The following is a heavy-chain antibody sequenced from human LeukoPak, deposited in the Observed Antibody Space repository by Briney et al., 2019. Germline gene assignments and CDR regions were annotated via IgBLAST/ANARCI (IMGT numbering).Heavy chain of an antibody. CDR1: GFTLSDYY. J-gene: IGHJ4*02. CDR3: ARVRGGWYFDS. CDR2: ISGSGTYT. V-gene: IGHV3-11*06. D-gene: IGHD6-19*01. Sequence: RAGGSLRLSCAASGFTLSDYYMSWIRQAPGKGLEWVSYISGSGTYTNYADSVKGRFTISRDNAKNSQYLQMSSLRAEDTAVYYCARVRGGWYFDSWGQGTLVTVSS.